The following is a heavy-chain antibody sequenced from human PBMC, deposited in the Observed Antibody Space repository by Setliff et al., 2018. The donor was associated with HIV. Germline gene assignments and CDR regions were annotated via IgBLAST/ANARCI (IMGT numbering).Heavy chain of an antibody. CDR1: GVTLDTSD. Sequence: PGESLRLSCEVSGVTLDTSDIHWVRQAPGMGFEWASSFTGGFAYYADSVKGRFSISRDNFKNILYLQMNSLRVDDMAMYYCAKDVSVRGSGFKGASDLWGQGTRVTVSS. J-gene: IGHJ3*01. V-gene: IGHV3-23*01. CDR2: FTGGFA. CDR3: AKDVSVRGSGFKGASDL. D-gene: IGHD6-19*01.